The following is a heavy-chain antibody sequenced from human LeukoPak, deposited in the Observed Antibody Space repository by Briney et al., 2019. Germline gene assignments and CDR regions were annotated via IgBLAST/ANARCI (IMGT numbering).Heavy chain of an antibody. CDR1: GFPFSSYY. CDR3: ARDRGSGWHTFDY. D-gene: IGHD6-19*01. CDR2: ISSSSSYM. Sequence: PGGSLRLSCAASGFPFSSYYMSWGRQAPGEGLEWVSSISSSSSYMFYADSVRGRFTISRDNAKNSLYLQMNSLRAEDTAVYYCARDRGSGWHTFDYWGQGTLVTVSS. J-gene: IGHJ4*02. V-gene: IGHV3-21*01.